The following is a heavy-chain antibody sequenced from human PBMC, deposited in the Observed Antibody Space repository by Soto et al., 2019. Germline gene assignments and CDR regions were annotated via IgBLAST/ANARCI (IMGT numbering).Heavy chain of an antibody. CDR1: GFTFSSHW. Sequence: GGSLRLSCAASGFTFSSHWMHWVRQAPGKGLVWVSRINSDGSRTVYADSVKGRFTISRDNAKNTLYLQMNSLRAEDTAVYYCARDVPSYIVGATPISDSWGHVPLVTVST. CDR3: ARDVPSYIVGATPISDS. CDR2: INSDGSRT. J-gene: IGHJ5*01. D-gene: IGHD1-26*01. V-gene: IGHV3-74*01.